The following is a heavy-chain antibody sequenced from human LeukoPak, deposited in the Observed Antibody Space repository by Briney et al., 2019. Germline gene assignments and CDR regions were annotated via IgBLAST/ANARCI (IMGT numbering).Heavy chain of an antibody. Sequence: PSETLSLTCTVSGYSISTGYYWDWIRQPPGKGLEWIGTFYHGGSTYYNPSLKSRVTISVDTSKNQFSLNLISVTAADTAVYYCARLRSGSYYSSFNYWGQGTLVTVSS. D-gene: IGHD1-26*01. CDR2: FYHGGST. CDR1: GYSISTGYY. J-gene: IGHJ4*02. CDR3: ARLRSGSYYSSFNY. V-gene: IGHV4-38-2*02.